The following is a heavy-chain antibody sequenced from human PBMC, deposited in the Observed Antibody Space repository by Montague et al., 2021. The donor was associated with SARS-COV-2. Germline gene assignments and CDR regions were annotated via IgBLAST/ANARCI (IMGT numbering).Heavy chain of an antibody. J-gene: IGHJ6*02. CDR1: GDSVSSNSAA. CDR3: ARQPLGYDFVYYYYGMDV. CDR2: PYYRSKWYN. V-gene: IGHV6-1*01. Sequence: CAISGDSVSSNSAAWYWIRQSPSRGLEWLGRPYYRSKWYNDYAVSVKSRITINPDTSKNQFSLQLNSVTPEDTAVYYCARQPLGYDFVYYYYGMDVWGQGTTVTVSS. D-gene: IGHD5-12*01.